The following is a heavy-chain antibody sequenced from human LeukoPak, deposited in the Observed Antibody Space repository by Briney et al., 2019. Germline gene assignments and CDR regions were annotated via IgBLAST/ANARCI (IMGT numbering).Heavy chain of an antibody. Sequence: GGSLKLSCAASGFTFSSYSMNWVRQAPGKGLEWVSSISSSSSYIYYADSVKGRFTISRDNAKNSLYLQMNSLRAEDTAVYYCARQGSYYPADFDYWGQGTLVTVSS. D-gene: IGHD3-22*01. CDR2: ISSSSSYI. CDR1: GFTFSSYS. V-gene: IGHV3-21*01. CDR3: ARQGSYYPADFDY. J-gene: IGHJ4*02.